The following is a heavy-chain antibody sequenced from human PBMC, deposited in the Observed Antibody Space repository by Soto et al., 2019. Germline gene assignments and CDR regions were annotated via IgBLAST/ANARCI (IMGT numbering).Heavy chain of an antibody. J-gene: IGHJ4*02. CDR2: ISYDGSNK. CDR1: GFTFSSYG. V-gene: IGHV3-30*03. CDR3: ATGKSGSVDY. Sequence: QVQLVESGGGVVQPGRSLRLSCAASGFTFSSYGMHWVRQAPGKGLEWVAVISYDGSNKYYADSVKGRFTISRDKSKNTLYLQMNSLRGEDTAVYYCATGKSGSVDYWGQGTLVTVSS. D-gene: IGHD1-26*01.